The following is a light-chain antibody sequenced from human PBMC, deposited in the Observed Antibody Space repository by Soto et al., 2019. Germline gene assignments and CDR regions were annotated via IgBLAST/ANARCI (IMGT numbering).Light chain of an antibody. V-gene: IGKV4-1*01. J-gene: IGKJ1*01. CDR2: WAS. CDR1: QSVLYSSNNKNY. CDR3: QQYYITPWT. Sequence: DIGMTQSPDSLAVSLGERATINCKSSQSVLYSSNNKNYLAWYQQKPGQPPKLLIYWASTRDSGVPDRFSGSGSGTDFTLTISSLQAEAVAVYYCQQYYITPWTFGHGTKVEIK.